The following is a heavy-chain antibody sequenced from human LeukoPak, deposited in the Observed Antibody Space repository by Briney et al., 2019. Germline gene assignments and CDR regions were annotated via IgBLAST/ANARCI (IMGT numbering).Heavy chain of an antibody. D-gene: IGHD6-19*01. J-gene: IGHJ4*02. V-gene: IGHV4-34*01. Sequence: PSETLSLTCAVYGGSFSGYYWGWIRQPPGKGLEWIGEINHSGSTNYNPSLKSRVTISVDTSKNQFSLKLSSVTAADTAVYYCASARMAVADYWGQGTLVTVSS. CDR2: INHSGST. CDR1: GGSFSGYY. CDR3: ASARMAVADY.